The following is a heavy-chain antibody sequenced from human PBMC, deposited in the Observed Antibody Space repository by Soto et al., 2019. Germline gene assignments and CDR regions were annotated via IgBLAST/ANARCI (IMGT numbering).Heavy chain of an antibody. J-gene: IGHJ4*02. CDR3: ARSTYGDSHFDY. CDR2: IYYSGST. D-gene: IGHD4-17*01. CDR1: GGSISSGGYY. V-gene: IGHV4-31*03. Sequence: SETLSLTCTVSGGSISSGGYYWSWIRQHPGKGLEWVGYIYYSGSTYYNPSLKSRVTISVDTSKNQFSLKLSSVTAADTAVYYCARSTYGDSHFDYWGQGTLVTVSS.